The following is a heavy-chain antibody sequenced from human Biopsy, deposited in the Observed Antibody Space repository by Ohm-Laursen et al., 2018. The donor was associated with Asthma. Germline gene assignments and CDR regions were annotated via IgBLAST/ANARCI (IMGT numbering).Heavy chain of an antibody. CDR3: SRNKIDDGIYFDD. D-gene: IGHD4-23*01. J-gene: IGHJ4*02. CDR2: VSYSFEYSGST. CDR1: GGSISGYY. V-gene: IGHV4-59*01. Sequence: PPGTLSLTCSVSGGSISGYYWSWIRQAPGKGLEWIGYVSYSFEYSGSTNYNPSLKSRVTISVDTSKNQFSLTLSSVTAADTAIYYCSRNKIDDGIYFDDWGLGTLVTVSS.